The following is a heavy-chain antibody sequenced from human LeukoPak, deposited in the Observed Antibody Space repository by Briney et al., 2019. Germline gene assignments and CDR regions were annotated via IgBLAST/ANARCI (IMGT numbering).Heavy chain of an antibody. CDR1: GYTFTGYY. CDR3: ARAYFRYQQSLDY. CDR2: INPNSGGT. V-gene: IGHV1-2*02. J-gene: IGHJ4*02. Sequence: GASVKVSCKASGYTFTGYYMHWVRQAPGQGLEWMGWINPNSGGTNYAQKFQGRVTMTRDMSISTAYMELSRLRSDDTAVYYCARAYFRYQQSLDYWGQGTLVTVSS. D-gene: IGHD2-2*01.